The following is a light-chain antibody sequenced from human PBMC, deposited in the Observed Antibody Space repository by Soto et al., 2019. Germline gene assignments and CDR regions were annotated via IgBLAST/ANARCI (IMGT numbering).Light chain of an antibody. J-gene: IGKJ5*01. V-gene: IGKV1-12*01. Sequence: DIQMTQSPSSLSASVGDRVTITCRASQSIGRYLNWYQQKPGKGPERLIYTASSLQSGVPSRFSGSGSGTDFTLTISSLQPEDFATYYCQQANSFPLTFGQGTRLEIK. CDR2: TAS. CDR3: QQANSFPLT. CDR1: QSIGRY.